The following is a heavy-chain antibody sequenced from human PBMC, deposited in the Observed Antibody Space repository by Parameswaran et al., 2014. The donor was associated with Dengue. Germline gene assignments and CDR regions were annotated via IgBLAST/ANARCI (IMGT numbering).Heavy chain of an antibody. Sequence: PGASVKVSCKASGYTFTSYAMNWVRQAPGQGLEWMGWINTNTGNPTYAQGFTERFVFSLDTSVSTAYLQISSLKAEDTAVYYCARVIDLQFLEWDYYYGMDVWGQGTTVTVSS. CDR2: INTNTGNP. CDR3: ARVIDLQFLEWDYYYGMDV. V-gene: IGHV7-4-1*02. CDR1: GYTFTSYA. D-gene: IGHD3-3*01. J-gene: IGHJ6*02.